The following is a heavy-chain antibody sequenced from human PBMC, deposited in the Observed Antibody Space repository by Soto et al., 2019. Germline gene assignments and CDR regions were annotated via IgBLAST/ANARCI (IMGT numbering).Heavy chain of an antibody. CDR1: GGTFSSYT. CDR3: ARVEGGIAVAGT. V-gene: IGHV1-69*02. D-gene: IGHD6-19*01. Sequence: QVQLVHSGAEVKKPGSSVKVSCKASGGTFSSYTISWVRKAPGQGLEWMGRIIPILGIANYAQKFQGRVTITADKSTSTAYMELSSLRSEDTAVYYCARVEGGIAVAGTWGQGTLVTVSS. J-gene: IGHJ5*02. CDR2: IIPILGIA.